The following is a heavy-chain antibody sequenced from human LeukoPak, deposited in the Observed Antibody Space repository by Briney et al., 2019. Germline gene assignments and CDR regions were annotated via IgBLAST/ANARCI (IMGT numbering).Heavy chain of an antibody. J-gene: IGHJ4*02. CDR1: GYTFTSYG. CDR2: ISAYNGNT. V-gene: IGHV1-18*01. Sequence: HVASVKVSCKASGYTFTSYGISWVRQAPGQGLEWMGWISAYNGNTNYAQKLQGRVTMTTDTSTSTAYMELRSLRSDDTAVYYCARGDTIFGVVRGPFDYWGQGTLVTVSS. CDR3: ARGDTIFGVVRGPFDY. D-gene: IGHD3-3*01.